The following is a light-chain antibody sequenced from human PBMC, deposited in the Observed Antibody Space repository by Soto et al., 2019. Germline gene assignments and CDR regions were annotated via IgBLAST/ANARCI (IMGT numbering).Light chain of an antibody. J-gene: IGLJ2*01. CDR1: NSDVGGYNY. V-gene: IGLV2-14*01. CDR2: DVS. CDR3: SSYTSSSTLVV. Sequence: QSALTQPASVSGSPGQSITISCTGTNSDVGGYNYVSWYQQHPGKAPKLMIYDVSNRPSGVSNRFSGSKSGNTASLTISGLQAEDEADYYCSSYTSSSTLVVFGGGPQLPVL.